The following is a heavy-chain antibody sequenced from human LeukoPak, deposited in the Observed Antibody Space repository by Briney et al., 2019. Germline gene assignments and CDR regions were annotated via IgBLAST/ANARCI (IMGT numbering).Heavy chain of an antibody. CDR3: AKAAMYYDFWSGYPSDY. D-gene: IGHD3-3*01. V-gene: IGHV3-23*01. J-gene: IGHJ4*02. CDR2: ISGSGGST. CDR1: GFTFSSYA. Sequence: PGGSLRLSCAASGFTFSSYAMSWVRQAPGKGLEWVSAISGSGGSTYYADSVKGRFTISRDNSKNTLYLQMNSLRAEDTAVYYCAKAAMYYDFWSGYPSDYWGQGTLVTVSS.